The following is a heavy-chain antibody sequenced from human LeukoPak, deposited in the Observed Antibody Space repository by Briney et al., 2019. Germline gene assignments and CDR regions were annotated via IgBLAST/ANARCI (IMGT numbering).Heavy chain of an antibody. CDR3: ASGTYYYGSGYFDY. V-gene: IGHV3-7*01. J-gene: IGHJ4*02. D-gene: IGHD3-10*01. CDR2: IKQDGSEK. CDR1: GFTFSSYW. Sequence: QPGGSLRLSCAASGFTFSSYWMSWVRQAPGKGREWVANIKQDGSEKYYVDSGKGRFTISRDNAKNSLYLQMNSLRAEDTAVYYCASGTYYYGSGYFDYWGQGTLVTVSS.